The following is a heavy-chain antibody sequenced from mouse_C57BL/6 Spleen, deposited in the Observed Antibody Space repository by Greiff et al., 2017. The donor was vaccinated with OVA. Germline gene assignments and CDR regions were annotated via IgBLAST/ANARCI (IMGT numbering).Heavy chain of an antibody. V-gene: IGHV1-52*01. CDR3: AMGDYYGSPWYFDV. J-gene: IGHJ1*03. CDR1: GYTFTSYW. D-gene: IGHD1-1*01. CDR2: IDPSDSET. Sequence: VQLQQPGAELVRPGSSVKLSCKASGYTFTSYWMHWVKQRPIQGLEWIGNIDPSDSETHYNQKFKDKATLTVDKSSSTAYMQLSSLTSEDAAVYDGAMGDYYGSPWYFDVWGTGTTVTVSS.